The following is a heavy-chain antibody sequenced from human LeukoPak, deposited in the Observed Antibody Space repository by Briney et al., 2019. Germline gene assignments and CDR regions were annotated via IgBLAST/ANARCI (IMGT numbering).Heavy chain of an antibody. CDR2: ISDSGTKK. Sequence: GGSLRLSCVASGFTFSRYAMHWVRLAPGKGLEWVAVISDSGTKKYYADSVKGRFTLSRDNSKNMLYLQMNSLRVEDTAVYYCARDQVGGAVDYWGQGTLVTVSS. CDR3: ARDQVGGAVDY. CDR1: GFTFSRYA. D-gene: IGHD6-13*01. J-gene: IGHJ4*02. V-gene: IGHV3-30-3*01.